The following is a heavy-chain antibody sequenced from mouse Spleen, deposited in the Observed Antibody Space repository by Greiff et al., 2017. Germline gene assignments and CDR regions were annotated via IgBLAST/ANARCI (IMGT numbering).Heavy chain of an antibody. CDR2: IDPANGNT. Sequence: VQLKQSGAELVKPGASVKLSCTASGFNIKDTYMHWVKQRPEQGLEWIGRIDPANGNTKYDPKFQGKATITADTSSNTAYLQLSSLTSEDTAVYYCARGEDGSPLFDYWGQGTTLTVSS. J-gene: IGHJ2*01. CDR3: ARGEDGSPLFDY. V-gene: IGHV14-3*02. D-gene: IGHD2-3*01. CDR1: GFNIKDTY.